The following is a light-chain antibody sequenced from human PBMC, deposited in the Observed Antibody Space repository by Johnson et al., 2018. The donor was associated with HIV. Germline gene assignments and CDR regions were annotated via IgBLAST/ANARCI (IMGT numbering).Light chain of an antibody. Sequence: QSVLTQPPSVSAAPGQNVTISCSGSSSNIGNNYISWYQQLPGTAPTLLIYETTTRPSGIPDRFSGSRSGPSATLGITGLQTGDEADYYCATCDNSLRVFGTGTKVTVL. J-gene: IGLJ1*01. CDR1: SSNIGNNY. CDR2: ETT. CDR3: ATCDNSLRV. V-gene: IGLV1-51*02.